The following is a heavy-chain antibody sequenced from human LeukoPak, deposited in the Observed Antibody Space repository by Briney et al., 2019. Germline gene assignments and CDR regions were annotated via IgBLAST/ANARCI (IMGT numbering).Heavy chain of an antibody. V-gene: IGHV3-7*01. CDR3: ARGWGEKGYCRGGTCNNPQFDY. J-gene: IGHJ4*02. Sequence: GGSLRLSCEASGFRFSDYWMTWVRQAPGKGLEWVANIKEDGREKYYVDSVKGRFTLSKDNAKNSVYLQMNSLGAEDTAVYYCARGWGEKGYCRGGTCNNPQFDYWGQGILVTVPS. D-gene: IGHD2-15*01. CDR2: IKEDGREK. CDR1: GFRFSDYW.